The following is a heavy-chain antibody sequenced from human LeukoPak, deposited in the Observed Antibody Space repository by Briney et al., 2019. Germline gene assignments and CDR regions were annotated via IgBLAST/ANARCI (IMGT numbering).Heavy chain of an antibody. CDR1: GGSISTTNYY. D-gene: IGHD5-12*01. Sequence: SETLSLTCTVSGGSISTTNYYWSWIRQPPGKGLEWIGYIYYSGSTNYNPSLKSRVTISVDTSKNQFSLKLSSVTAADTAVYYCARDLGGYSGYGYMDVWGKGTTVTISS. CDR2: IYYSGST. V-gene: IGHV4-61*01. CDR3: ARDLGGYSGYGYMDV. J-gene: IGHJ6*03.